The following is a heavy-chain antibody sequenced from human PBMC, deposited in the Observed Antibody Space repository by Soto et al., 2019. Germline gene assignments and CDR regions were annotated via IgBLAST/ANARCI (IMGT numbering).Heavy chain of an antibody. CDR3: ARDATRIAARPFDY. Sequence: QVQLVQSGAEVRKPGASVKVSCKASGYTFTAYFLHWVRQAPGQGLEWMGWINPNSGDTKSAQNFQARVTMTRDTSIGTVYMEVTRLRSDDTAFYYCARDATRIAARPFDYWGQGSLVNVSS. J-gene: IGHJ4*02. D-gene: IGHD6-6*01. CDR1: GYTFTAYF. CDR2: INPNSGDT. V-gene: IGHV1-2*02.